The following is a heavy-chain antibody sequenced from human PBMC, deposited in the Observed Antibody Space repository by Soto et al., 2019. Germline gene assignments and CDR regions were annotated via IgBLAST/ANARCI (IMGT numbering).Heavy chain of an antibody. D-gene: IGHD2-15*01. CDR1: GGTFSSYA. CDR2: IIPIFGTA. CDR3: ARDPLLGYCSGGSCYFN. Sequence: QVQLVQSGAEVKKPGSSVKVSCKASGGTFSSYAISWVRQAPGQGLEWMGGIIPIFGTANYAQKFQGRVTITADESTSTAYRELSSLRSEDTAVYYCARDPLLGYCSGGSCYFNWGQGTLVTVSS. V-gene: IGHV1-69*01. J-gene: IGHJ4*02.